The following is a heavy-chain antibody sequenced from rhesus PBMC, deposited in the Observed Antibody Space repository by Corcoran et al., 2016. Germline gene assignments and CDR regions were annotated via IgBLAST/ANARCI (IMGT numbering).Heavy chain of an antibody. Sequence: QVQLQESGPGLVKPSETLSLTCAVSGHSISSGYYWGWIRQPTGKGLEYIGYISGSSGSTYYNPSLKSRVTISKDTSKNQFSLKLSSVTAADTAVYYCARRSGSYGGFDYWGQGVLVTVSS. J-gene: IGHJ4*01. CDR2: ISGSSGST. CDR3: ARRSGSYGGFDY. V-gene: IGHV4-99*01. D-gene: IGHD1-44*02. CDR1: GHSISSGYY.